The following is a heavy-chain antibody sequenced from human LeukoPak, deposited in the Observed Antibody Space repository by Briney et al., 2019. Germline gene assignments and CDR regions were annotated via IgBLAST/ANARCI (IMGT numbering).Heavy chain of an antibody. J-gene: IGHJ6*03. CDR2: ISGSGVGT. V-gene: IGHV3-23*01. CDR3: AKKGSNYYYHYMDV. CDR1: GFTFSSYG. Sequence: PGGSLRLSCAASGFTFSSYGMSWVRQAPGKGLEWVSAISGSGVGTYYAHTVKGRFTISRDNSKNTLYLQMNSLRAEDTAVYYCAKKGSNYYYHYMDVWGKGTTVTVSS. D-gene: IGHD4-11*01.